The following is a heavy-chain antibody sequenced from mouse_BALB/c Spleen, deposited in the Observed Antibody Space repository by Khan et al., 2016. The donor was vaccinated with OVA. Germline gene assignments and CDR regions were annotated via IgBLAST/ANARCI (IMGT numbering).Heavy chain of an antibody. CDR1: GFTFSNFW. V-gene: IGHV6-6*02. CDR2: IRLKSNNYAT. J-gene: IGHJ3*01. Sequence: EVQLEESGGGLVQPGGSMKLSCVASGFTFSNFWMNWVRQSPEKGLEWIAEIRLKSNNYATHYAESVQGRFTISRDDSKSIVYLQMSNLRAEDTGIYYGTRPGGYCAWFAYWGQGTLVTVSA. CDR3: TRPGGYCAWFAY. D-gene: IGHD2-3*01.